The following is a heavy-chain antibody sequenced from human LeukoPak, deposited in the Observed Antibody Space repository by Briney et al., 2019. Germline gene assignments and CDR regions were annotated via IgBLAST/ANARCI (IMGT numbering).Heavy chain of an antibody. CDR1: GGSLRNYY. CDR2: ISYDGNT. D-gene: IGHD3-3*01. J-gene: IGHJ6*02. V-gene: IGHV4-59*01. CDR3: ARQGRSGYDFWSGYYLDV. Sequence: PSETLSLTCTVSGGSLRNYYWSWIRQSPGQGLEYIGYISYDGNTNYNPSLQSRVTISVDTSNNQISLRLNSVTAADTAVYYCARQGRSGYDFWSGYYLDVWGQGTTVTVSS.